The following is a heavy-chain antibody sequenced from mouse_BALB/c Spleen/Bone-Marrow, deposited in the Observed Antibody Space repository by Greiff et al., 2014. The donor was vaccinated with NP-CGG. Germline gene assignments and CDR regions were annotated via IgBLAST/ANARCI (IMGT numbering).Heavy chain of an antibody. Sequence: EVQLQQSGTVLARPGASVKMSCKASGYSFTSYWMHWVKQRPGQGLEWIGAIYPGSSDTSYNQKFKGKAKLTAVTSASTAYMELSSLTNEDSAVYYCTRGLLRRGGYFDVWGAGTTVTVSS. CDR3: TRGLLRRGGYFDV. CDR2: IYPGSSDT. CDR1: GYSFTSYW. J-gene: IGHJ1*01. D-gene: IGHD2-3*01. V-gene: IGHV1-5*01.